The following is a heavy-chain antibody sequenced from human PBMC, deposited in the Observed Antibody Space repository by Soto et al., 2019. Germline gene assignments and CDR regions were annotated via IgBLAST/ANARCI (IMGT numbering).Heavy chain of an antibody. D-gene: IGHD6-19*01. J-gene: IGHJ4*02. Sequence: AGGSLRLSCAASGFTFSSYAMSWVRQSPGKGLEWVSAISGSGGSTYYADSVKGRFTISRDNSKNTLYLQMNSLRAEDTAVYYCAKDQSYSSGWYNVDYWGQGTLVTVSS. CDR3: AKDQSYSSGWYNVDY. CDR2: ISGSGGST. V-gene: IGHV3-23*01. CDR1: GFTFSSYA.